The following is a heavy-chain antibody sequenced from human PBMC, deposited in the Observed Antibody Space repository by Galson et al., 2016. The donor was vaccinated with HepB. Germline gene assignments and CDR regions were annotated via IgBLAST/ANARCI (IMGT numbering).Heavy chain of an antibody. Sequence: PALVKPTQTLTLTCTFSGFSPQYNGVGVGWIRQPPGKALEWLGLIHWDDDKRYTPSLFPRLTITKGSSKNQVVLTLTNVAPVDSATYYCAHRLVTGYDAFDVWGPGTLVTVSS. CDR3: AHRLVTGYDAFDV. J-gene: IGHJ3*01. CDR1: GFSPQYNGVG. CDR2: IHWDDDK. V-gene: IGHV2-5*02. D-gene: IGHD3-9*01.